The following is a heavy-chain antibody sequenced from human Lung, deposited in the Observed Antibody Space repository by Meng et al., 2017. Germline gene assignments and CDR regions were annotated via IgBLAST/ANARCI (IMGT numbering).Heavy chain of an antibody. J-gene: IGHJ4*02. CDR2: ITGDGSST. V-gene: IGHV3-74*01. Sequence: VQLVGAGGGLVLAGWSLRLFCAASGFTFSTHWMHWVRQAPGKGLEWVSRITGDGSSTIYADSVQGRFTMSRDNAKNTLSLQMNSLRAEDTAVYYCARGGVTTDDWGQGTLVTVSS. CDR3: ARGGVTTDD. D-gene: IGHD4-17*01. CDR1: GFTFSTHW.